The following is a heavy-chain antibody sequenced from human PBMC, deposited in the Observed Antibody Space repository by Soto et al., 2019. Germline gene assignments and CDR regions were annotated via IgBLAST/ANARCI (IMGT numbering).Heavy chain of an antibody. V-gene: IGHV1-18*01. Sequence: QVQLVQSGAEVKKPGASVKVSCKASGYTFTSYGISWVRQAPGQGREWMGWISADSGNTNDAQKLQGRVTMTTDTAASTAYMELRSLRSDDTAVYYCARDPGRGGLMVYAMGCFDSWGQGSLVTVAS. CDR1: GYTFTSYG. D-gene: IGHD2-8*01. CDR2: ISADSGNT. J-gene: IGHJ5*01. CDR3: ARDPGRGGLMVYAMGCFDS.